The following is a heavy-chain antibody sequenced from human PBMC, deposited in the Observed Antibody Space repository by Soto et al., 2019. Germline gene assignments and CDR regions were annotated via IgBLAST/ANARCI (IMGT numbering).Heavy chain of an antibody. CDR2: IIPIFGTA. CDR1: GGTFSSYA. CDR3: ARDFGGGSSRWFDP. D-gene: IGHD2-15*01. Sequence: SVKVSCKASGGTFSSYAISWVRQAPGQGLEWMGGIIPIFGTANYAQKFQGRVTITADESTSTAYMELSSLRSEDTAAYYCARDFGGGSSRWFDPWGQGTLVTVSS. J-gene: IGHJ5*02. V-gene: IGHV1-69*13.